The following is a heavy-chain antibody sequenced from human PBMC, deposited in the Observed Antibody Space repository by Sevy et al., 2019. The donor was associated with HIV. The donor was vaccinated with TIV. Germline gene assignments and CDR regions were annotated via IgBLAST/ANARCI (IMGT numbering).Heavy chain of an antibody. CDR1: GYTFTGYY. J-gene: IGHJ4*02. CDR3: ARGGTIFGVVIPRNYFDY. V-gene: IGHV1-2*02. D-gene: IGHD3-3*01. Sequence: ASVKVSCKASGYTFTGYYMHWVRQAPGQGLEWMGWINPNSGGTNYAQKFQGRLTMTRDTSISTAYMELSRLRSDDTAVYYCARGGTIFGVVIPRNYFDYWGQGTLVTVSS. CDR2: INPNSGGT.